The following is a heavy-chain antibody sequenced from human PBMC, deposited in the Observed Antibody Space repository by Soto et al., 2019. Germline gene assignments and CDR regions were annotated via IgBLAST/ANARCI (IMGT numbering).Heavy chain of an antibody. V-gene: IGHV4-59*01. J-gene: IGHJ4*02. CDR3: ARSSSGSYYQQY. Sequence: SETLSLTCTVSDGSISSYYWSWIRQPPGKGLECIGYISYSGTTKYNPSLKNRVTILRDTSKKQSSLKLSSVTAADAAVYYCARSSSGSYYQQYLGQGALGTVSS. D-gene: IGHD3-10*01. CDR1: DGSISSYY. CDR2: ISYSGTT.